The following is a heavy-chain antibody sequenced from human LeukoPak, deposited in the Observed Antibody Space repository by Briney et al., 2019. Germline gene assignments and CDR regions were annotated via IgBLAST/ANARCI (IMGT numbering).Heavy chain of an antibody. Sequence: SETLSLTCTVSGGSISSGGYYWSWIRQPPGKGLEWIGEINHSGSTNYNPSLKSRVTISVDTSKNQFSLKLSSVTAADTAVYYCARGVYYYGSGSYYYWGQGTLVTVSS. CDR3: ARGVYYYGSGSYYY. CDR1: GGSISSGGYY. CDR2: INHSGST. V-gene: IGHV4-39*07. J-gene: IGHJ4*02. D-gene: IGHD3-10*01.